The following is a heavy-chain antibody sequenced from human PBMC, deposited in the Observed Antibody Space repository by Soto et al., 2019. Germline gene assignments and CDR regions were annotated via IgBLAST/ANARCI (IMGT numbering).Heavy chain of an antibody. V-gene: IGHV4-59*01. CDR2: IYCSGST. CDR3: ARDGSGYYGSGSDYYYGMDV. Sequence: SETLSLTCTVSGGSISSYYWSWIRQPPGKGLEWIGYIYCSGSTNYNPSLKSRVTISVDTSKNQFSLKLSSVTAADTAVYYCARDGSGYYGSGSDYYYGMDVWGQGTTVTVSS. CDR1: GGSISSYY. D-gene: IGHD3-10*01. J-gene: IGHJ6*02.